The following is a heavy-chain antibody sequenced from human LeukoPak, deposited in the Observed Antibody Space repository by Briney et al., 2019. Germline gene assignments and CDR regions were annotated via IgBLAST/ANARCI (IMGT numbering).Heavy chain of an antibody. D-gene: IGHD4-17*01. CDR3: ARPEEHGDYVHDAFDI. CDR2: IYRGDSDT. J-gene: IGHJ3*02. Sequence: PGESLKISCKASGYRFTSYWIGWVRQLPRKGLEWMGIIYRGDSDTRYSPSFQGQVTISADKSISTAYLQWSSLKASDTAMYYCARPEEHGDYVHDAFDIWGQGTMVTVSS. CDR1: GYRFTSYW. V-gene: IGHV5-51*01.